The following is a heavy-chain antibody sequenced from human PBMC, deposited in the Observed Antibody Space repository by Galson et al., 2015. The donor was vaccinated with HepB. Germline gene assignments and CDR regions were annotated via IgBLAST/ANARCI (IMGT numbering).Heavy chain of an antibody. Sequence: SVKVSCKASGFTFSTSTIQWVRQARGQRPEWIGWIAVGSGYTKYAQNFPERMTITREMSTSTAYMELSSLRSDDTAVYYCAADRSRGVWENYEGGMDVWGQGTSVTVSS. V-gene: IGHV1-58*02. D-gene: IGHD3-16*01. J-gene: IGHJ6*02. CDR3: AADRSRGVWENYEGGMDV. CDR2: IAVGSGYT. CDR1: GFTFSTST.